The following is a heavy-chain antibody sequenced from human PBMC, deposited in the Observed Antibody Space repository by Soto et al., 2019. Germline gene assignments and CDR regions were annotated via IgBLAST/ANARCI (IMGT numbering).Heavy chain of an antibody. CDR3: ATDQAYYSSSWYGWFDP. CDR1: GYTLTELS. J-gene: IGHJ5*02. CDR2: FDPEDGET. D-gene: IGHD6-13*01. V-gene: IGHV1-24*01. Sequence: GASVKVSCKVSGYTLTELSMHWVRQAPGKGLEWMGGFDPEDGETIYAQKFQGRVTMTEDTSTDTAYMELSSLRSEDTAVYYCATDQAYYSSSWYGWFDPWGQGTLVTVSS.